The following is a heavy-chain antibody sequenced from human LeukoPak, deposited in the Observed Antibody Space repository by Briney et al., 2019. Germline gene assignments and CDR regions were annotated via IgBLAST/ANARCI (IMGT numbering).Heavy chain of an antibody. Sequence: PGGSLRLSCAASGFTFSSYAMSWVRQAPGKGLEWVSAISNGGGSTYFADSVKGRFIISRDNSKNTLYLQMNSLRAEDTAVYYCAKPRGYSGYEDSYFDYWGQGTLVTVSS. CDR1: GFTFSSYA. V-gene: IGHV3-23*01. CDR2: ISNGGGST. CDR3: AKPRGYSGYEDSYFDY. D-gene: IGHD5-12*01. J-gene: IGHJ4*02.